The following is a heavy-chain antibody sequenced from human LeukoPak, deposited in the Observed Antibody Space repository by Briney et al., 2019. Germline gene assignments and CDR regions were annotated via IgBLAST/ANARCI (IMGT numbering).Heavy chain of an antibody. D-gene: IGHD6-13*01. CDR2: IYYSGST. CDR3: ACHVPSRSSSWYSFEY. CDR1: GGSISNYY. V-gene: IGHV4-59*08. Sequence: SETLSLTCTVSGGSISNYYWNWIRQPPGKGLEWIGYIYYSGSTNSNPSLKSRVTISLDTSKNQFSLKLSSVTAAHTAVYYCACHVPSRSSSWYSFEYWGQGILVTVSS. J-gene: IGHJ4*02.